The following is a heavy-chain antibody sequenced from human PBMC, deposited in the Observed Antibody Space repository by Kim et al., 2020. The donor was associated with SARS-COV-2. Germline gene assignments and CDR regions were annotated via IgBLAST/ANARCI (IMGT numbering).Heavy chain of an antibody. J-gene: IGHJ6*02. CDR2: IYYSGST. V-gene: IGHV4-39*01. CDR3: ARHLRVSSSWYDREVYYYGMDV. Sequence: SETLSLTCTVSGGSISSSSYYWGWIRQPPGNGLEWIGSIYYSGSTYYNPSLKSRVTISVDTSKNQFSLKLSSVTAADTAVEYCARHLRVSSSWYDREVYYYGMDVWGQGTTVTVSS. CDR1: GGSISSSSYY. D-gene: IGHD6-13*01.